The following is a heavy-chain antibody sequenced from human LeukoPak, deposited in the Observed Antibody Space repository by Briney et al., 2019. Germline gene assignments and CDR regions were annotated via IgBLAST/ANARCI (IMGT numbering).Heavy chain of an antibody. Sequence: PSETLSLTCSVSDDSISSNNYYWGWIRQPPGKGLEWIGIINYGGSTYYNPSLRSRVTISVATSQNQVSLKLTSVTATDTAVYYCARQWARGVIVRHFDYWGQGTLVTVSS. J-gene: IGHJ4*02. CDR2: INYGGST. V-gene: IGHV4-39*01. D-gene: IGHD3-16*02. CDR3: ARQWARGVIVRHFDY. CDR1: DDSISSNNYY.